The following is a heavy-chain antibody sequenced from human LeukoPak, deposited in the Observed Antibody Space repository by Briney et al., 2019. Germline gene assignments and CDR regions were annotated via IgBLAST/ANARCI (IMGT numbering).Heavy chain of an antibody. CDR2: IDYSGST. D-gene: IGHD6-13*01. CDR3: ARASGSSWYERRLHAYYYYMDV. Sequence: SETLSLTCTVSGGSIISTTYYWGWIRQPPGEGLEWIGSIDYSGSTYYNPSLKSRVTISVDTSKNQFSLNLSSVTAEDTAVYSCARASGSSWYERRLHAYYYYMDVWGKGTTVTVSS. J-gene: IGHJ6*03. CDR1: GGSIISTTYY. V-gene: IGHV4-39*07.